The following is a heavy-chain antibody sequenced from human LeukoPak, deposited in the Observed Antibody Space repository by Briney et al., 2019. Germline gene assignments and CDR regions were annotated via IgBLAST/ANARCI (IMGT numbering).Heavy chain of an antibody. V-gene: IGHV3-23*01. Sequence: GGSLRLSCTASGFTFSSFAMSWVRQAPGKGLEWVSAISGSGGSAYYADSVKGRFTISRDNPENTLFLQINSLRAEDTAVYYCAKPYRSGWYYFDCGGLGILVTVSS. CDR3: AKPYRSGWYYFDC. D-gene: IGHD6-19*01. J-gene: IGHJ4*02. CDR1: GFTFSSFA. CDR2: ISGSGGSA.